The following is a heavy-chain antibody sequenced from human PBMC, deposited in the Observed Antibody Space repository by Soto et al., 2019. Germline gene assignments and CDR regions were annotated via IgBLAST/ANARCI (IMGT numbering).Heavy chain of an antibody. CDR2: TYWNDDR. J-gene: IGHJ6*02. CDR1: GFSLTTGGVG. CDR3: IYRRASWDYHVLDV. D-gene: IGHD3-3*02. Sequence: QFTLKESGPTVVKPTETLTLTCTFSGFSLTTGGVGVGWIRQPPGRSPEWLAVTYWNDDRRRSPSLEHRLTITKDTSKNQVVLTMTNMDPVDTATYYCIYRRASWDYHVLDVWGQGIPVTVSS. V-gene: IGHV2-5*01.